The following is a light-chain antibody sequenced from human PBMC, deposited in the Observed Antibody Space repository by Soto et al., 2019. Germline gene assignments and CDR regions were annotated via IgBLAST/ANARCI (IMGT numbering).Light chain of an antibody. CDR2: DAS. J-gene: IGKJ5*01. CDR1: QSVGSY. V-gene: IGKV3-11*01. CDR3: QQRSNWS. Sequence: EIVLTQSPATLSLSLGERATLSCRASQSVGSYLAWYQQKPGQAPRLLIYDASNRATDIPARFSGSGSGTDFTLTISSLELEDFAVYYCQQRSNWSFGQGTRLEIK.